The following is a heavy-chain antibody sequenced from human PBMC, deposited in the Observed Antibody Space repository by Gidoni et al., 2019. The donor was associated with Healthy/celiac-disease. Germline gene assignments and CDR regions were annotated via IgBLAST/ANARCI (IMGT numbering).Heavy chain of an antibody. CDR3: ARGAIAAAGIFDY. V-gene: IGHV4-59*01. Sequence: QVQLQESGPGLVKPSETLSLTCTVPGGSISSYYWSWIRQPPGKGLEWIGYIYYSGSTNYNPSLKSRVTISVDTSKNQFSLKLSSVTAADTAVYYCARGAIAAAGIFDYWGQGTLVTVSS. D-gene: IGHD6-13*01. J-gene: IGHJ4*02. CDR1: GGSISSYY. CDR2: IYYSGST.